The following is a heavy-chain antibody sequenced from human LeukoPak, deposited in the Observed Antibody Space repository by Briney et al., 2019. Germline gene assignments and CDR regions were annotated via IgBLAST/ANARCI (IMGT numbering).Heavy chain of an antibody. Sequence: ALVKVSCKASGYSFTSYGISWVRQAPGQGLEWMGWISAYNGNTNYAQKLQGRVTMTTDTSTSTAYMELRSLRSDDTAVYYCARVQSGSGSYGVWDYWGQGTLVTVSS. CDR2: ISAYNGNT. V-gene: IGHV1-18*01. J-gene: IGHJ4*02. CDR1: GYSFTSYG. CDR3: ARVQSGSGSYGVWDY. D-gene: IGHD3-10*01.